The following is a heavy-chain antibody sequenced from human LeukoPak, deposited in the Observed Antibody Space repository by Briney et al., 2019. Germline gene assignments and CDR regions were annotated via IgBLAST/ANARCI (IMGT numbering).Heavy chain of an antibody. CDR1: GFNFDHYW. D-gene: IGHD6-19*01. J-gene: IGHJ5*02. V-gene: IGHV3-7*04. CDR3: ARDPGSGWWGGFDL. Sequence: GGSLRLSCAASGFNFDHYWMTWVRQAPGKGLEWAANIKQDGSEKVYLDSMKGRFTISRDNSRDSLYLQMNSLRPEDTAVYYCARDPGSGWWGGFDLWGQGTLVTVSS. CDR2: IKQDGSEK.